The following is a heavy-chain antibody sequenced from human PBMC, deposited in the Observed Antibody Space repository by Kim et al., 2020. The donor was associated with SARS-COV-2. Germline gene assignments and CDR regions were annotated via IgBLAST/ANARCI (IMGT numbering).Heavy chain of an antibody. Sequence: GGSLRLSCTASGFTFTSYWMTWVRQAPGKGLEWVANINQDGSGINYVDSVKGRFVISRDNPKNSLYLQMYALRAEDTAVYYCGRDMDVWGQGATVTVSS. J-gene: IGHJ6*02. CDR3: GRDMDV. CDR2: INQDGSGI. V-gene: IGHV3-7*03. CDR1: GFTFTSYW.